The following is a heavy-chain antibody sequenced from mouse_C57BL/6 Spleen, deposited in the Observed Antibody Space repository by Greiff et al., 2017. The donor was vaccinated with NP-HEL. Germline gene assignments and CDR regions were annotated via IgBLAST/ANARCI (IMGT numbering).Heavy chain of an antibody. CDR2: IWSGGST. CDR3: ARFNRDGMAY. V-gene: IGHV2-2*01. D-gene: IGHD4-1*01. CDR1: GFSLTSYG. J-gene: IGHJ3*01. Sequence: VKLMESGPGLVQPSQSLSITCTVSGFSLTSYGVHWVRQSPGKGLEWLGVIWSGGSTDYNAAFISRLSISKDNSKSQVFFKMNSLQADDTAIYYCARFNRDGMAYWGQGTLVTVSA.